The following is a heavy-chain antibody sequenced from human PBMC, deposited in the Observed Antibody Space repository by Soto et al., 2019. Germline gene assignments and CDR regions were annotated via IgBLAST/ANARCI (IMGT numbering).Heavy chain of an antibody. D-gene: IGHD2-21*02. CDR2: IYYSGST. Sequence: XETLALTCTVTGDSINSRSSYGGWIRQPPGKGLEWIGSIYYSGSTYNNPSLKSRVSMSVDTSKNQFSLKLRSVTAADTALYYCARQRTSVVTQAYFDSWGQGSLVTVSS. V-gene: IGHV4-39*01. J-gene: IGHJ4*02. CDR1: GDSINSRSSY. CDR3: ARQRTSVVTQAYFDS.